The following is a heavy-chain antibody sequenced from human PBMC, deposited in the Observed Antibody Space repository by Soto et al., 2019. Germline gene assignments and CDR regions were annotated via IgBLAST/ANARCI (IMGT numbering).Heavy chain of an antibody. D-gene: IGHD2-21*02. CDR1: GGSISNTNW. CDR2: IHHSGST. V-gene: IGHV4-4*02. CDR3: ARAGYGGNSLDY. Sequence: QVQLQESGPGLVKPSGTLSLTCAVSGGSISNTNWWSWVRQPPGKGLEWIGEIHHSGSTNYNPSLKSRVTISVDKSKNQFSLKLNSVTAADTAVYYCARAGYGGNSLDYWGQGTLVTVSS. J-gene: IGHJ4*02.